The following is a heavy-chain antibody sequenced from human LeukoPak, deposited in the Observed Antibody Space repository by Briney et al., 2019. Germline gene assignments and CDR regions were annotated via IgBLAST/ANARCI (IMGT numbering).Heavy chain of an antibody. CDR2: IYYGGST. Sequence: SETLSLTCTVSGGSISSYYWCWIRQPPGKGLEWIGYIYYGGSTNYNPSLKSRVTISVDTSKNQFSLKLSSVTAADTAVYYCAASTYYYDSSGFDPWGQGTLVTVSS. J-gene: IGHJ5*02. CDR1: GGSISSYY. V-gene: IGHV4-59*08. CDR3: AASTYYYDSSGFDP. D-gene: IGHD3-22*01.